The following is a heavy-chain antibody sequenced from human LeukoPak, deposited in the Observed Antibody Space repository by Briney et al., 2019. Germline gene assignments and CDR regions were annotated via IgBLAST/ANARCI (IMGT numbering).Heavy chain of an antibody. V-gene: IGHV3-11*04. Sequence: GGSLRLSCAASGFTFSDYYMSWIRQAPGKGLEWVSYISSSGSTIYYADSVKGRFTISSDNAKNSLYLQMNSLRAEDTAMFYCARKRPGSASAFEYWGQGTLVTVSS. J-gene: IGHJ4*02. CDR3: ARKRPGSASAFEY. CDR1: GFTFSDYY. D-gene: IGHD6-25*01. CDR2: ISSSGSTI.